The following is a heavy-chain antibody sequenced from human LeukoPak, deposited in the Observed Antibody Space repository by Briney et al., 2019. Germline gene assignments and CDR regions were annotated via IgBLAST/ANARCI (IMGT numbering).Heavy chain of an antibody. CDR1: GGTFSSSA. D-gene: IGHD3-10*01. J-gene: IGHJ6*03. Sequence: GASVKVSCKASGGTFSSSAISWVRQAPGQGLEWMGGMNPLNGGTHYKQKFQGRVTMTTDTSTSTAYMELSSLRSEDTAVYYCASQFRGVNGYYMDVWGKGTTVTVSS. CDR3: ASQFRGVNGYYMDV. CDR2: MNPLNGGT. V-gene: IGHV1-69*10.